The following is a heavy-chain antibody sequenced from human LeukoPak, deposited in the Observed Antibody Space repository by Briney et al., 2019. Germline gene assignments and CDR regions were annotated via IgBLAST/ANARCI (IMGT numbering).Heavy chain of an antibody. CDR3: AIPGRIAVAGQFDY. CDR2: LYYSGST. D-gene: IGHD6-19*01. CDR1: GVSISSSRYF. V-gene: IGHV4-39*01. J-gene: IGHJ4*02. Sequence: SETLSLTCTVSGVSISSSRYFWGWIRQPPGKGLEWIGSLYYSGSTYYNPSLKSRVTISVDTSKNQFSLKLGSVTAADTVVYYCAIPGRIAVAGQFDYWGQGTLVTVSS.